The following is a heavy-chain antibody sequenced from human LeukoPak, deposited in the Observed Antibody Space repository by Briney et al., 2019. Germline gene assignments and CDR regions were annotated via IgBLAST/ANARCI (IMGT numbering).Heavy chain of an antibody. V-gene: IGHV3-48*03. CDR3: AREDDSSGYYPH. CDR1: GFTFSSYE. D-gene: IGHD3-22*01. J-gene: IGHJ4*02. CDR2: ISSSGSTI. Sequence: PGGSLRLSCAASGFTFSSYEMNCVRQAPGKGLEWVSYISSSGSTIYYADSVKGRFTISRDNAKNSLYLQMNSLRAEDTAVYYCAREDDSSGYYPHWGQGTLVTVSS.